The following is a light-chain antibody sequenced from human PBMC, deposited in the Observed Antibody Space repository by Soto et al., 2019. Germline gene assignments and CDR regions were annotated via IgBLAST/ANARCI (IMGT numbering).Light chain of an antibody. CDR3: QQLNSYPVT. CDR1: QGISSY. CDR2: AAS. Sequence: DIQLTQSPSFLSESVGDRVTITCRASQGISSYLAWYQQKPRKAPKLLIYAASTLQSGVPSRFSGSGSGTEFTLTISSLQPEDFATYYCQQLNSYPVTFGQGTKVEIK. V-gene: IGKV1-9*01. J-gene: IGKJ1*01.